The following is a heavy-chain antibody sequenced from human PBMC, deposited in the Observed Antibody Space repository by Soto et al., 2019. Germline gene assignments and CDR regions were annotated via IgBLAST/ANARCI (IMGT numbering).Heavy chain of an antibody. CDR2: IIPIFGTA. D-gene: IGHD2-2*01. Sequence: AASVKVSCKASGGTFSSYAISWLRQAPGQGLEWMGGIIPIFGTANYAQKFQGRVTITADKSTSTAYMELSSLRSEDTAVYYCARRVRYCSSTSCQNYGMDVWGQGTTVTVSS. CDR3: ARRVRYCSSTSCQNYGMDV. J-gene: IGHJ6*02. V-gene: IGHV1-69*06. CDR1: GGTFSSYA.